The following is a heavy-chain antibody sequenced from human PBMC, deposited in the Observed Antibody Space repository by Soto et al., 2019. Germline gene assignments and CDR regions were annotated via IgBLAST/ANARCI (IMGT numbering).Heavy chain of an antibody. CDR2: IYYSGST. J-gene: IGHJ6*03. D-gene: IGHD4-17*01. V-gene: IGHV4-59*01. CDR3: ASMTTVTTYGANFLYYYYYYMDV. Sequence: SETLSLTCTVSGGSISSYYWSWIRQPPGKGLEWIGYIYYSGSTNYNPSLKSRVTISVDTSKNQFSLKLSSVTAADTAVYYCASMTTVTTYGANFLYYYYYYMDVWGKGTTVTVSS. CDR1: GGSISSYY.